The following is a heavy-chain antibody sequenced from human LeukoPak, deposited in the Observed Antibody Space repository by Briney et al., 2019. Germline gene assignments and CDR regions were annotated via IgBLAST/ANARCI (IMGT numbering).Heavy chain of an antibody. D-gene: IGHD5-18*01. V-gene: IGHV3-48*03. CDR2: ISSSGSTI. Sequence: AGGSLRLSCAASGFTFSNFHINWVRQAPGKWLEWVSYISSSGSTIYYADSVKGRFAISRDNAKNSLYLQMNSLRAEDTSIYYCTRVDTSMDFPHWGQGTLVTVSS. CDR1: GFTFSNFH. CDR3: TRVDTSMDFPH. J-gene: IGHJ4*02.